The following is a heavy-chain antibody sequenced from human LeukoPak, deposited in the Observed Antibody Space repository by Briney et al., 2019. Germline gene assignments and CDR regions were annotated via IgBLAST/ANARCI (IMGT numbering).Heavy chain of an antibody. Sequence: PGGSLRLSCAASGFSFSSYDTHWVRQAPGKGLEWVAIIRYDGNNKYYVDSVKGRFTISRDNSKNTLYLQMNNLRVEDTAVYSCSILAVASDFDYWGQGTLVTVSS. CDR1: GFSFSSYD. J-gene: IGHJ4*02. D-gene: IGHD6-19*01. CDR2: IRYDGNNK. V-gene: IGHV3-30*02. CDR3: SILAVASDFDY.